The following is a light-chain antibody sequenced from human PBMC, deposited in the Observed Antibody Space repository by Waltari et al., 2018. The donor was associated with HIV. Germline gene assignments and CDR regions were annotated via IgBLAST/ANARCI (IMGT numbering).Light chain of an antibody. CDR3: QQYNTWYT. CDR1: QSVIRN. J-gene: IGKJ2*01. Sequence: EIVMTQSPATLSVSPGERAILSCRASQSVIRNLAWYQQKPGQAPRLLIYGSSTRAPGIPARFSGSGSGTEFTLTISGLQSEDSAVYYCQQYNTWYTFGQGTKVEIK. CDR2: GSS. V-gene: IGKV3-15*01.